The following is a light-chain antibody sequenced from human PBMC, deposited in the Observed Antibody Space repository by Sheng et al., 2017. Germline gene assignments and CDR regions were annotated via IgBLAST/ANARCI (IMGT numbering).Light chain of an antibody. V-gene: IGLV5-37*01. Sequence: PVLTQPPSLSASPGESARLTCALPSDINVGNYNIHWYQQKPGSPPRYLLYHRSDSVKGQGSGVPSRFSGSKDVSANTGILLISGLQSEDEADYYCMVWPSNAWVFGGGTKLTVL. CDR3: MVWPSNAWV. CDR2: HRSDSVK. J-gene: IGLJ3*02. CDR1: SDINVGNYN.